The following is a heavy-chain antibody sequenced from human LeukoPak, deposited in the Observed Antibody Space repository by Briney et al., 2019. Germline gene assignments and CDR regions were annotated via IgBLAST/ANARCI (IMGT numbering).Heavy chain of an antibody. CDR1: GYTLTELS. V-gene: IGHV1-24*01. CDR2: FDPEDGET. CDR3: ATDRVRKEYYDSSGYLYYFDY. J-gene: IGHJ4*02. D-gene: IGHD3-22*01. Sequence: RASVNVSCKVSGYTLTELSMHWVRQAPGKGLEWMGGFDPEDGETIYAQKFQGRVTMTEDTSTDTAYMELSSLRSEDTAVYYCATDRVRKEYYDSSGYLYYFDYWGQGTLVTVSS.